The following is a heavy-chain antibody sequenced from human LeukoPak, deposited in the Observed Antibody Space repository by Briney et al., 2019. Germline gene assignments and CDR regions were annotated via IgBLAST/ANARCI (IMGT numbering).Heavy chain of an antibody. CDR3: ARTYTVVVPAAIVHAGAFDY. CDR1: GYTFTSHY. Sequence: EASVKVSCKASGYTFTSHYIHWVRQAPGQGLEWMGIINPSGNSTSYAQKFQGRVTMTSDTSTSTVYMELSMRSEDTAVYYCARTYTVVVPAAIVHAGAFDYWGQGTLVTVSS. J-gene: IGHJ4*02. V-gene: IGHV1-46*01. D-gene: IGHD2-2*02. CDR2: INPSGNST.